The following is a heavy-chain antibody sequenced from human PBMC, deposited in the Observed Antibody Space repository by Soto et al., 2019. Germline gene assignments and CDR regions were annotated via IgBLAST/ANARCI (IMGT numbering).Heavy chain of an antibody. V-gene: IGHV4-59*08. Sequence: QVQLQESGPGLVKPSETLSLTCTVSGGSISSYYWSWIRQPPGKGLEWIGYIYYSGSTNDNPSLKSRVTISVDTSKNQCSLKLSSVTAADTVVYYCARHPTVTEYYFDYWGQGTLVTVSS. CDR3: ARHPTVTEYYFDY. CDR2: IYYSGST. J-gene: IGHJ4*02. CDR1: GGSISSYY. D-gene: IGHD4-17*01.